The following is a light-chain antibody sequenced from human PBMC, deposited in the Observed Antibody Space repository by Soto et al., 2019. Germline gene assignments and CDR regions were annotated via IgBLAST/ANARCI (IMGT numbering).Light chain of an antibody. V-gene: IGLV2-23*03. CDR3: CSYAGSSTFFYV. CDR1: SSDVGSYNL. Sequence: QSVLTQPASVSGSPGQSITISCTGTSSDVGSYNLVSWYQQHSGKAPKLMIYEGSKRPSGVSNRFSGSKSGNTASLTISGLQAEDEADYYCCSYAGSSTFFYVFGTGTKVTVL. J-gene: IGLJ1*01. CDR2: EGS.